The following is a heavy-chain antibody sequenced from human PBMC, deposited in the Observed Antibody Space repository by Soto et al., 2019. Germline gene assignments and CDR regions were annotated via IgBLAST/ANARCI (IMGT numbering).Heavy chain of an antibody. CDR1: GFTFINSA. CDR2: IVVGSGRT. J-gene: IGHJ4*02. D-gene: IGHD1-26*01. Sequence: QMQLAQSGPEVKKPGTSVKVSCKASGFTFINSAIQWVRQACGQRLEWIGWIVVGSGRTDYAQKFQERLTITRDMSTSTAYMELSSLRLEDTAVYYCAAVQGGGATFHFWGQGSLVTVSS. V-gene: IGHV1-58*02. CDR3: AAVQGGGATFHF.